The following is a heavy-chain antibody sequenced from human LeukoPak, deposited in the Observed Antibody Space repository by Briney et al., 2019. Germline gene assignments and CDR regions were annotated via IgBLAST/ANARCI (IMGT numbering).Heavy chain of an antibody. Sequence: GASVKVSCKASGYTLTSYDFNWVRQATGQGLEWMGWMNPNSGNTGYAQKFQGRVTMTRNTSINTAYMELSSLRSEDTAVYYCAREARLRALLGHDSEPTDGMDVWGQGTTVTVSS. J-gene: IGHJ6*02. CDR2: MNPNSGNT. D-gene: IGHD5/OR15-5a*01. CDR3: AREARLRALLGHDSEPTDGMDV. V-gene: IGHV1-8*01. CDR1: GYTLTSYD.